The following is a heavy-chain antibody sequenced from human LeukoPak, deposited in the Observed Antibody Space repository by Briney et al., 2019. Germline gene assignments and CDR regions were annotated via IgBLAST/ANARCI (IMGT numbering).Heavy chain of an antibody. V-gene: IGHV4-59*08. CDR3: ARHKKDYYDSSGYYGRSGYFQH. Sequence: SETLSLTCTVSGGSISSYYWSWIRQPPGKGLEWIGYIYYSGSTNYNPSLKSRVTISVDTSKNQFSLKLSSVTAADTAVYYCARHKKDYYDSSGYYGRSGYFQHWGQGTLVTVSS. CDR2: IYYSGST. D-gene: IGHD3-22*01. J-gene: IGHJ1*01. CDR1: GGSISSYY.